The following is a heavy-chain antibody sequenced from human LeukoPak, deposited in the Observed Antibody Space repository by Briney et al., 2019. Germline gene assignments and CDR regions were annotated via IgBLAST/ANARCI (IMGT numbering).Heavy chain of an antibody. D-gene: IGHD3-22*01. Sequence: GGSLRLSCAASGFTFSSYAMHWVRQAPGKGLVWVSRMNSDGSRTTYADSVKGRFTISRDNAKNTLYLQMNSLRGEDTAVYYCAREIEVTGEYYFDYWGQGTLVTVSS. CDR1: GFTFSSYA. CDR2: MNSDGSRT. V-gene: IGHV3-74*01. J-gene: IGHJ4*02. CDR3: AREIEVTGEYYFDY.